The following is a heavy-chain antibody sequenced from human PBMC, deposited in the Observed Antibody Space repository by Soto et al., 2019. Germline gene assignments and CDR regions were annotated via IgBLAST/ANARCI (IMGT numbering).Heavy chain of an antibody. CDR1: GFTFSSYA. J-gene: IGHJ4*02. CDR2: ISGSGGST. D-gene: IGHD3-3*01. V-gene: IGHV3-23*01. Sequence: GSLRLSCAASGFTFSSYAMSWVRQAPGKGLEWVSAISGSGGSTYYADSVKGRFTISRDNSKNTLYLQMNSLRAEDTAVYYCAKDFGFGVVILYYFDYWGQGTLVTVSS. CDR3: AKDFGFGVVILYYFDY.